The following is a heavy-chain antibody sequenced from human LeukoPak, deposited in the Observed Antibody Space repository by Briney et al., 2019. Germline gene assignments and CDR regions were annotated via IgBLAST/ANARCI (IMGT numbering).Heavy chain of an antibody. CDR3: AKGVAWSSYYFDY. V-gene: IGHV3-7*02. CDR1: GFSFSSSW. CDR2: IKGDGSVQ. J-gene: IGHJ4*02. Sequence: GGSLRLSCVASGFSFSSSWMNWVRQTPGKGLEWVANIKGDGSVQSYADPVKGRFTISRDNAKNSLFLQMNSLRAEDTAVYYCAKGVAWSSYYFDYWGQGTLVTVSS. D-gene: IGHD2-8*02.